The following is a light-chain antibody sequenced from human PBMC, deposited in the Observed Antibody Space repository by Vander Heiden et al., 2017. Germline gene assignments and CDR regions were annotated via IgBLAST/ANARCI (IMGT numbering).Light chain of an antibody. V-gene: IGLV3-1*01. CDR2: QDS. CDR1: KLGDKY. Sequence: SYELTQPPSVSVSPGHTASITCSGDKLGDKYACWYQQKPGQSPVLVIYQDSKRPSGIPERFSGSNSATTANPTISGTQAVDDSYYYCQAWDSSTVVFGGGTKLTVL. CDR3: QAWDSSTVV. J-gene: IGLJ2*01.